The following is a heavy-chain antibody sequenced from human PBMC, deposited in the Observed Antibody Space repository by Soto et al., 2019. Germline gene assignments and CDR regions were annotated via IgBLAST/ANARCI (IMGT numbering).Heavy chain of an antibody. V-gene: IGHV1-46*01. CDR2: INPNGGTT. J-gene: IGHJ4*02. CDR3: ARDLASETGSTY. CDR1: GYTFSSYY. D-gene: IGHD1-7*01. Sequence: ASVKVSCKASGYTFSSYYIHWVRQAPGQGLEWMGVINPNGGTTGYAQKFQGRVTMTRDTSTSTVHMELSSLRSEDTAVYYCARDLASETGSTYWGQGTLVTVSS.